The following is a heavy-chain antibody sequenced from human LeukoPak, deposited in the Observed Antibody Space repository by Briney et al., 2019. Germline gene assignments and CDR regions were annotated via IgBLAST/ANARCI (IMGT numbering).Heavy chain of an antibody. CDR1: GFTFNSYE. CDR2: ISSNGSTI. Sequence: GGSLRLSCAASGFTFNSYEMNWVRQAPGKGLEWVSYISSNGSTIYYADSVKGRFTISRDNAKKSLYLQMNSLRAEDTAVYYCARDRANDYWGQGTLVTVSS. D-gene: IGHD4/OR15-4a*01. J-gene: IGHJ4*02. V-gene: IGHV3-48*03. CDR3: ARDRANDY.